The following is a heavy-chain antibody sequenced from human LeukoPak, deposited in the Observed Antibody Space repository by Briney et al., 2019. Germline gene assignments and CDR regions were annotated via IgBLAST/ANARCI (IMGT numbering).Heavy chain of an antibody. D-gene: IGHD5-18*01. Sequence: GGSLRLSCAVSGFTFSSYEMNWVRQAPGKGLEWVSYISSSGTTIYYADSVKGRFTISRDNAKNSLYLQMNSLRAEDTAVYYCARDGGYSYGQSDYWGQGTLVTVSS. V-gene: IGHV3-48*03. J-gene: IGHJ4*02. CDR2: ISSSGTTI. CDR1: GFTFSSYE. CDR3: ARDGGYSYGQSDY.